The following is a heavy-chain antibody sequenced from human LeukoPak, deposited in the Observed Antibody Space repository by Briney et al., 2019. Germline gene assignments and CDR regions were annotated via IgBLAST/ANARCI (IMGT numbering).Heavy chain of an antibody. CDR2: INPNSGGT. CDR3: AKGYCSGGSCKYYFDY. Sequence: ASVKVSCKASGYTFTGYYMHWVRQAPGQGLEWMGRINPNSGGTNYAQKFQGRVTMTRDTSISTAYMELSRLRSDYTAVYYCAKGYCSGGSCKYYFDYWGQGTLVTVSS. V-gene: IGHV1-2*06. CDR1: GYTFTGYY. D-gene: IGHD2-15*01. J-gene: IGHJ4*02.